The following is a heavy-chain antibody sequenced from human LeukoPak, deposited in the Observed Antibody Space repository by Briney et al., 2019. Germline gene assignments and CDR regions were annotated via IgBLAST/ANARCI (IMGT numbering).Heavy chain of an antibody. CDR1: GGSVSSGGYY. V-gene: IGHV4-31*03. D-gene: IGHD2-15*01. CDR2: IYFSGVT. Sequence: SETLSLTCTVSGGSVSSGGYYWNWIRQHPGKGLEWIGYIYFSGVTYYNPSLKSRLTISIDKSSNKFSLKLHSLTAADTAVYYCAREVYRGGGNIDPFDVWGQGTKVTVSS. J-gene: IGHJ3*01. CDR3: AREVYRGGGNIDPFDV.